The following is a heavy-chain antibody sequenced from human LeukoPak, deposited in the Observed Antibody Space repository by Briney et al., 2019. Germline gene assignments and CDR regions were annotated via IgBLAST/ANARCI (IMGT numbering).Heavy chain of an antibody. J-gene: IGHJ4*02. CDR2: ISAYNGNT. CDR3: ARVRYYDSSGYRGVADY. V-gene: IGHV1-18*01. Sequence: ASVKVSCKASGYTFTSYGISWVRQAPGQGLEWRGWISAYNGNTNYAQKLQGRVTMTTDTSTSTAYMELRSLRSDDTAVYYCARVRYYDSSGYRGVADYWGQGTLVTVSS. D-gene: IGHD3-22*01. CDR1: GYTFTSYG.